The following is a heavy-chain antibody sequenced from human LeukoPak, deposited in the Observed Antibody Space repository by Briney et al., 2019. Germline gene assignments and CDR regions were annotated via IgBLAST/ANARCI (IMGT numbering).Heavy chain of an antibody. CDR1: GFTFSSFA. D-gene: IGHD6-19*01. J-gene: IGHJ4*02. V-gene: IGHV3-30*01. Sequence: GRSLRLSCAASGFTFSSFAVHWVRQAPGKGLEWVAVISYEGRKTKHGDSGKGRCTICTDNPKNTLYMQTNSLRTEDTAVYYRARDDSSGWYTIDYWGQGTLVTVSS. CDR2: ISYEGRKT. CDR3: ARDDSSGWYTIDY.